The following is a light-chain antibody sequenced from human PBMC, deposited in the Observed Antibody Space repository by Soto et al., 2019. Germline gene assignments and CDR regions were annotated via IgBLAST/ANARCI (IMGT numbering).Light chain of an antibody. CDR3: QQYTQALWT. Sequence: EIVLTQSPGTLSLSPGERATLSCRTSQSVSDSQLAWYQQKPGQAPRLLIYGVSSRATTIPDGFIGSGSGTDFTLTINRLEPEDFAVYYCQQYTQALWTFGPGTKVEIK. CDR1: QSVSDSQ. J-gene: IGKJ1*01. V-gene: IGKV3-20*01. CDR2: GVS.